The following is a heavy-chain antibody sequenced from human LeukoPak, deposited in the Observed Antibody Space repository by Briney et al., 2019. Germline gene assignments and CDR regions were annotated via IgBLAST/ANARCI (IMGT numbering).Heavy chain of an antibody. J-gene: IGHJ3*02. CDR1: GGSVSSYY. Sequence: PSETLSPTCSVSGGSVSSYYWSWLRQPPGKGLEWVGFFHDGGRTVYNPSFKSRVTISVDTSKNQVYLKLTSVTAADTAVYFCAKFYFDSIGYYDVFDIWGQGTMVTVSS. V-gene: IGHV4-59*02. D-gene: IGHD3-22*01. CDR3: AKFYFDSIGYYDVFDI. CDR2: FHDGGRT.